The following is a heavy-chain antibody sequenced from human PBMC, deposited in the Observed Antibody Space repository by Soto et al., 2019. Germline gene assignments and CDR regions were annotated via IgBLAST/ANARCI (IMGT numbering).Heavy chain of an antibody. CDR2: ISGSGGST. Sequence: EVQLLESGGGLVQPGGSLRLSCAASGFTFSSYAMSWVRQAPGKGLEWVSAISGSGGSTYYADSVKGRFTISRDNSKHTLYLQMNSLRAEDTAVYYCAKDRYSSGCTLSYWGKGTLVTVSS. J-gene: IGHJ4*02. V-gene: IGHV3-23*01. CDR1: GFTFSSYA. D-gene: IGHD6-19*01. CDR3: AKDRYSSGCTLSY.